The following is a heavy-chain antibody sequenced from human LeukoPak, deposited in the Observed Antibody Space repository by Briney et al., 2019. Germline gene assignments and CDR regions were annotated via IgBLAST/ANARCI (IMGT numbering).Heavy chain of an antibody. CDR3: ARDQPGGGLDY. J-gene: IGHJ4*02. V-gene: IGHV3-30*04. CDR1: GFTFSSYA. CDR2: LSYDGEDE. Sequence: GGSLRLSCAASGFTFSSYAMDWVRQAPGKGLEWVTFLSYDGEDEQYVDSVRGRFTSSRDNSKKTLYLQMNNLRPEDTAIYYCARDQPGGGLDYWAQGVLVAVSS. D-gene: IGHD3-16*01.